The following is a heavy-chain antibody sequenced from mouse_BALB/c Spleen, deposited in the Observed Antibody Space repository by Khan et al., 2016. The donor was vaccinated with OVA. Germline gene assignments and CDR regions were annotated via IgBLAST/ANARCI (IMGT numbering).Heavy chain of an antibody. V-gene: IGHV1-77*01. Sequence: QVQLKQSGAELARPGASVKLSCKASGYTFTDYNINWVKQRTGQGLEWIGEIYPGSNNTYYNEKFKGKAKLTADKSSSTAYMQLSSLTSEDSAVFCCGREWGAWFPYWGQGTLVTVSA. CDR1: GYTFTDYN. J-gene: IGHJ3*01. CDR3: GREWGAWFPY. CDR2: IYPGSNNT.